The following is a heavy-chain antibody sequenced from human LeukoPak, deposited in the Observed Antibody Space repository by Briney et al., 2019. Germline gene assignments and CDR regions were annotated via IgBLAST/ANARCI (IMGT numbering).Heavy chain of an antibody. Sequence: PGGSLRLSCAASGFTVSSNYMSWVRPAPGKGLGWVSVIYIGGSTYYADSVKGRFTISRDISKNTLYLQMNSLRAEDTAMYYCARLGFVVPAVIFDYWGQGTLVTVSS. CDR1: GFTVSSNY. CDR3: ARLGFVVPAVIFDY. V-gene: IGHV3-53*01. J-gene: IGHJ4*02. CDR2: IYIGGST. D-gene: IGHD2-2*02.